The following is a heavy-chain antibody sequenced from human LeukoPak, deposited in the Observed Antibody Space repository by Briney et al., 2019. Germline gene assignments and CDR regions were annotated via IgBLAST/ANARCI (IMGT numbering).Heavy chain of an antibody. CDR2: IFPSGGEI. V-gene: IGHV3-23*01. CDR1: GFTFSTFA. J-gene: IGHJ4*02. D-gene: IGHD2-21*01. Sequence: GGSLRLSCAASGFTFSTFALIWVRQPPGKGLEWVSSIFPSGGEIHYADSVRGRFTISRDNSKNTLYLQLNGLRTEDTALYYCAKDRLLNCRGDCYIFDYWGQGTLVTVSS. CDR3: AKDRLLNCRGDCYIFDY.